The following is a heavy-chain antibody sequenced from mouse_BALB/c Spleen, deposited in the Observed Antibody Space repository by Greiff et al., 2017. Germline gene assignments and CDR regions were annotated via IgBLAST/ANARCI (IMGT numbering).Heavy chain of an antibody. J-gene: IGHJ4*01. Sequence: QVQLQQSAAELARPGASVKMSCKASGYTFTSYTMHWVKQRPGQGLEWIGYINPSSGYTEYNQKFKDKTTLTADKSSSTAYMQLSSLTSEDSAVYYCASGYGGNYDYYAMDYWGQGTSVTVSS. CDR3: ASGYGGNYDYYAMDY. CDR1: GYTFTSYT. D-gene: IGHD1-1*02. CDR2: INPSSGYT. V-gene: IGHV1-4*02.